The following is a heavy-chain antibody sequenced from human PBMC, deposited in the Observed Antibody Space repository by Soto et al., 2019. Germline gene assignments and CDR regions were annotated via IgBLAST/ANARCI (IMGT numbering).Heavy chain of an antibody. Sequence: QVQLQESGPGLVKPSQTLSLTCTVSGDSIRSVGYYWSWIRQHPGKGLEWIAHLYYSGSTYYNPSLKSRVTISGDTCKNQFSLKLSSVTEADTAVDYCARSPHFDGYNAYWGRGTLVTVSS. CDR3: ARSPHFDGYNAY. J-gene: IGHJ4*02. CDR1: GDSIRSVGYY. CDR2: LYYSGST. V-gene: IGHV4-31*03. D-gene: IGHD3-9*01.